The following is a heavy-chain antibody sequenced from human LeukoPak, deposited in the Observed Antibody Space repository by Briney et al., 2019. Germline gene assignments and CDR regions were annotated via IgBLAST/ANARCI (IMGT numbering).Heavy chain of an antibody. J-gene: IGHJ4*02. CDR2: IYSSGST. D-gene: IGHD4-23*01. CDR3: ARGGKATVVTM. CDR1: GGSINSYY. V-gene: IGHV4-4*07. Sequence: SETQSLTCTVSGGSINSYYWSWIRQPAGKGLEWIGRIYSSGSTNYNPSLKSRVSMSVDTSKNQFSLKLTSVTAADTAVYYRARGGKATVVTMWGQGILVTVSS.